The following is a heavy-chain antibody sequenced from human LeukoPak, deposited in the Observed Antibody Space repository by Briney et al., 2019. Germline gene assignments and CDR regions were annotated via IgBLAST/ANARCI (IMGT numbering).Heavy chain of an antibody. Sequence: SETLSLTCAVYGGSFSGYYWSWIRQPPGKGLEWIGEINHSGSTSYNPSLKSRVTISVDTSKNQFSPKLSSVTAADTAVYYCARGLRNLTIFGVVIVFDPWGQGTLVTVSS. D-gene: IGHD3-3*01. CDR1: GGSFSGYY. CDR2: INHSGST. CDR3: ARGLRNLTIFGVVIVFDP. J-gene: IGHJ5*02. V-gene: IGHV4-34*01.